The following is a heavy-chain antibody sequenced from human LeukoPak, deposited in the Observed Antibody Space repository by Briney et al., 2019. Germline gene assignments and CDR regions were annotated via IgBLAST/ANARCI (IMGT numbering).Heavy chain of an antibody. V-gene: IGHV1-69*01. J-gene: IGHJ5*02. Sequence: SVKVSCKASGGTFSSYAISWVRQAPGQGLEWMGGIIPIFGTANYAQKFQGRVTITADESTSTAYMELSSLRSEDTAVYYCAGESDYSINWFDPWGQGTLVTVSS. CDR2: IIPIFGTA. D-gene: IGHD4-11*01. CDR1: GGTFSSYA. CDR3: AGESDYSINWFDP.